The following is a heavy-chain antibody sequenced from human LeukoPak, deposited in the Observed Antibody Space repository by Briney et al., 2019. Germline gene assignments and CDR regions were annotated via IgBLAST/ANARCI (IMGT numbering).Heavy chain of an antibody. CDR1: GFTFSSYA. V-gene: IGHV3-23*01. D-gene: IGHD5-12*01. Sequence: GVSLRLSCAASGFTFSSYAMSWVRQAPGKGLEWVSSISGGGTVTYYADSVKGRFTISRDNSKNTVYLQMNSLRAEDTAVYYCAKEPRVATIEIFDYWGQGTLVTVSS. CDR2: ISGGGTVT. J-gene: IGHJ4*02. CDR3: AKEPRVATIEIFDY.